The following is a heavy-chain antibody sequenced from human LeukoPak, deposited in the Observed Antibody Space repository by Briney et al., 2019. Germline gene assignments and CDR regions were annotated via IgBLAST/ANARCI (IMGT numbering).Heavy chain of an antibody. CDR2: INEGGSRR. CDR3: ARAVTSTEGY. V-gene: IGHV3-7*03. Sequence: GGSLRLSCAASGFVFSSYWMTWVRQAPGKGLEWVASINEGGSRRYYVDSVKGRFTISRDNAQMSLYLEMDSLRADDTAVYYCARAVTSTEGYWGQGTLVTVSS. J-gene: IGHJ4*02. CDR1: GFVFSSYW. D-gene: IGHD4-17*01.